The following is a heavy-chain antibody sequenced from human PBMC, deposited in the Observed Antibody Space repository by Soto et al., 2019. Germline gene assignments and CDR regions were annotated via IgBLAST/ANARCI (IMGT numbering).Heavy chain of an antibody. CDR1: GQSFSGHS. CDR3: ARGSGIVALPGELEDVKYDY. CDR2: INESGST. V-gene: IGHV4-34*01. Sequence: QVQLQQWGAGLVKPSETLSLSCAVYGQSFSGHSWAWIRQPPGKGLEWIGEINESGSTYYNPSLKSRVTISTATSKNQFSLKLSPVSAADTAAYFCARGSGIVALPGELEDVKYDYWGQGTLVNVSS. D-gene: IGHD1-1*01. J-gene: IGHJ4*02.